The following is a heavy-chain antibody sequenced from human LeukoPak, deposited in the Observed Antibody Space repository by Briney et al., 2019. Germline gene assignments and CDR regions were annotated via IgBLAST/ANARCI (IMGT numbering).Heavy chain of an antibody. CDR2: INHSGST. D-gene: IGHD1-26*01. Sequence: SETLSLTCAVYGGSFSGYYWSWIRQPPGKGLEWIGEINHSGSTNYNPSLKSRVTISVDTSKNQFSLQLNSVTPEDTAVYYCAREKSGSYYIWGQGTLVTVSS. CDR3: AREKSGSYYI. J-gene: IGHJ1*01. CDR1: GGSFSGYY. V-gene: IGHV4-34*01.